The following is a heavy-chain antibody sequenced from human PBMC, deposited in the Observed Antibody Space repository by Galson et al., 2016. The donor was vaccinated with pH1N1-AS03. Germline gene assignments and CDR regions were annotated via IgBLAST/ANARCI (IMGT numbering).Heavy chain of an antibody. Sequence: SLRLSCAASGFTFSSYSIHWVRQAPGKGLEYVSAISSDGDTYYTDSVKGRFTISRDKSKNTVYRQMGSLRPEDVAVYYCAREAEHYYYALDVWGQGTPVTVSS. V-gene: IGHV3-64*02. CDR3: AREAEHYYYALDV. CDR1: GFTFSSYS. CDR2: ISSDGDT. J-gene: IGHJ6*02.